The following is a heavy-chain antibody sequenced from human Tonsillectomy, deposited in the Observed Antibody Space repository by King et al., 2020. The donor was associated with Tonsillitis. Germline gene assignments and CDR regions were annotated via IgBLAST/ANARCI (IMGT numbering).Heavy chain of an antibody. D-gene: IGHD3-10*01. CDR3: ARYYASGTYLDY. CDR2: ISGSGSAI. J-gene: IGHJ4*02. V-gene: IGHV3-48*03. Sequence: VQLVESGGGLVQPGGSLRLSCAASGFTFSSYEMNWVRQAPGKGLEWVSYISGSGSAIFYADSVKGRFTISRDNAKNSLYLQMNSLRAEDTALYYCARYYASGTYLDYWGQGTLVTVSS. CDR1: GFTFSSYE.